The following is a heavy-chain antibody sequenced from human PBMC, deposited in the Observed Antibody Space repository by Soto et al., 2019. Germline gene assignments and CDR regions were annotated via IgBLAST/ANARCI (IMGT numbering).Heavy chain of an antibody. Sequence: PGGSLRLSCTASGFTFSSYAMSWVRQAPGKGLEWVSTTSDTGSTSYAGSVEGRFTVSRDNSRNTLYLQMNSLRAEDTAVYSCAKADCSSASCYTIDYWGQGTLVTVSS. J-gene: IGHJ4*02. V-gene: IGHV3-23*01. CDR3: AKADCSSASCYTIDY. CDR2: TSDTGST. CDR1: GFTFSSYA. D-gene: IGHD2-2*02.